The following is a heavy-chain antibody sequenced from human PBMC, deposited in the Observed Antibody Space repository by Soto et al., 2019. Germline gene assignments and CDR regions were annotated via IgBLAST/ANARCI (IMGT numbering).Heavy chain of an antibody. CDR3: ATSVLMATIPDT. J-gene: IGHJ5*02. CDR2: IYYSGST. D-gene: IGHD2-8*01. Sequence: SETLSLTCTVSGGSISGGAYYCSWIRHLPGKGLEWIGYIYYSGSTYYNPSLKSRVAISVDTSKNQSSLKLTSVTAADTAVYYCATSVLMATIPDTWGQGTLVTVSS. CDR1: GGSISGGAYY. V-gene: IGHV4-31*03.